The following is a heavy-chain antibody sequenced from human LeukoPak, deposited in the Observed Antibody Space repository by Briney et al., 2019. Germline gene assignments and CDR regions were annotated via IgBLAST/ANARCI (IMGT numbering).Heavy chain of an antibody. V-gene: IGHV3-30*03. CDR1: GFTFSSYG. CDR3: AASGGSYAFDC. Sequence: PGGSLRLSCAASGFTFSSYGMHWVRQAPGKGLEWVAVISYDGSNKYYADSVKGRFTISRDNSKNTLYLQMNSLRAEDTAVYYCAASGGSYAFDCWGQGTLVTVSS. CDR2: ISYDGSNK. D-gene: IGHD1-26*01. J-gene: IGHJ4*02.